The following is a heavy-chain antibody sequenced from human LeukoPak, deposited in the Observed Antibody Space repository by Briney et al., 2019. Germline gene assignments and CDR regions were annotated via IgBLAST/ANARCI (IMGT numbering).Heavy chain of an antibody. J-gene: IGHJ4*02. CDR1: GFIFSRYG. D-gene: IGHD6-19*01. CDR3: AKDHLPGIVVADRDY. CDR2: ISGSGGTS. Sequence: PGGSLRLSCAASGFIFSRYGMSWVRRAPGKGLEWVSAISGSGGTSYYADSVKGRFTISRDNSKNTLYLQINSLRAEDTALYYCAKDHLPGIVVADRDYWGQGTLVTVSS. V-gene: IGHV3-23*01.